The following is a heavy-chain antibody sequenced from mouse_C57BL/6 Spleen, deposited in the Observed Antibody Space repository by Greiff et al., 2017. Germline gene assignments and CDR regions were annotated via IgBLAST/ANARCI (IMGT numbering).Heavy chain of an antibody. J-gene: IGHJ2*01. D-gene: IGHD1-1*01. CDR3: TGDGTYYCGSSYDDY. CDR1: GFTFSNYW. V-gene: IGHV6-3*01. Sequence: EVQLLESGGGLVQPGGSMKLSCVASGFTFSNYWMNWVRQSPEKGLEWVGQIRLKSDNYATHYAESVKGRFTISRDVSKSSVNLQMNNLRAEDTGIYYCTGDGTYYCGSSYDDYWGQGTTLTVSA. CDR2: IRLKSDNYAT.